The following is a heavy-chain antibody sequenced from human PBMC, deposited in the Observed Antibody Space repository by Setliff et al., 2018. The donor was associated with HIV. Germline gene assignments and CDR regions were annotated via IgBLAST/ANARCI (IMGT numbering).Heavy chain of an antibody. Sequence: TVSGGSISSSSYYWGWIRQPPGKGLEWIGSIYYSGSTYYNPSLKSRVTISVDTSKNQFSLKLSSVTAADTAVYYCASTGYSSGWSFDYWGQGTLVTVSS. J-gene: IGHJ4*02. CDR2: IYYSGST. V-gene: IGHV4-39*07. D-gene: IGHD6-19*01. CDR1: GGSISSSSYY. CDR3: ASTGYSSGWSFDY.